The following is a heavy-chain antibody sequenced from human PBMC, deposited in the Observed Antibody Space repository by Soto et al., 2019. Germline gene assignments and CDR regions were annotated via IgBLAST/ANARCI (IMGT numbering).Heavy chain of an antibody. Sequence: QVELVQSGAEVQKPGSSVKVSCKASGDTFDIYGFNWVRQAPGEGLEWMGVIIPIFETADYAQKFQGRVSITADKSTGTAYMELGSLTSEDTAVYYCARGGIHFADSSGHAFDSWGQGTLISVTS. CDR2: IIPIFETA. D-gene: IGHD3-22*01. CDR3: ARGGIHFADSSGHAFDS. V-gene: IGHV1-69*06. J-gene: IGHJ4*02. CDR1: GDTFDIYG.